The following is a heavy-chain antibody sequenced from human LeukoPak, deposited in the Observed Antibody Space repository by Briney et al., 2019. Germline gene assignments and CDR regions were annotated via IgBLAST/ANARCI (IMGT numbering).Heavy chain of an antibody. CDR1: GFTFNTYS. Sequence: PGGSLRLSCAASGFTFNTYSMNWARQAPGKGLEWVSSIDSSSSYIYYADSVKGRFTISRDNAKNSLYLQMNSLRAEDTAVYYCASRLQRGGVPAATRTVFDYWGQGTLVTVSS. J-gene: IGHJ4*02. V-gene: IGHV3-21*01. CDR3: ASRLQRGGVPAATRTVFDY. D-gene: IGHD2-2*01. CDR2: IDSSSSYI.